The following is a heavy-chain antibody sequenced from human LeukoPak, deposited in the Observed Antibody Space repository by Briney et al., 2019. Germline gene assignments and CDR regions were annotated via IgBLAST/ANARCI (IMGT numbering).Heavy chain of an antibody. J-gene: IGHJ6*02. Sequence: SGGSLRLSCAASGFTFSSYGMHWVRQAPGKGLEWVAVISYDGSNKYYADSVKGRFTISRDNSKNTLYLQMNSLRAEDTAVYYCAKDRGSGWYAAYYYGMDVWGQGPTVTVSS. CDR1: GFTFSSYG. D-gene: IGHD6-19*01. V-gene: IGHV3-30*18. CDR2: ISYDGSNK. CDR3: AKDRGSGWYAAYYYGMDV.